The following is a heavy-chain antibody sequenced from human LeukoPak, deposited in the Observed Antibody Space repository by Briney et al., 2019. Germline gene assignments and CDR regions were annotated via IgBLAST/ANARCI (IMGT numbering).Heavy chain of an antibody. CDR1: GFNFNNYN. J-gene: IGHJ4*02. V-gene: IGHV3-21*01. CDR3: ARDLAVAGETPY. Sequence: GGSLRLSCAASGFNFNNYNMNWVRQAPGKGLEWVSSISSSSSYIYYADSVKGRFTISRDNAKNSLYLQMNSLRAEDTAVYYCARDLAVAGETPYWGQGTLVTVSS. CDR2: ISSSSSYI. D-gene: IGHD6-19*01.